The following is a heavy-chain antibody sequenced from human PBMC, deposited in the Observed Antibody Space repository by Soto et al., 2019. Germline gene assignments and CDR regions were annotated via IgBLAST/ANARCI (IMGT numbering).Heavy chain of an antibody. D-gene: IGHD6-19*01. J-gene: IGHJ4*02. Sequence: AGSLRLSCAASGFTFSSYSMNWVRQAPGKGLEWVSSISSGSHYMYDADSVKGRFTISRDNAKNSLYLQMNSLRAEDTAVYYCARGAPPAGWGQGTLVTVSS. CDR3: ARGAPPAG. V-gene: IGHV3-21*01. CDR2: ISSGSHYM. CDR1: GFTFSSYS.